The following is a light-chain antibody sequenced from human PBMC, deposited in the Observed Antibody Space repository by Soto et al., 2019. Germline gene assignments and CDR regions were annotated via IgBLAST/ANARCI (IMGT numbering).Light chain of an antibody. CDR3: QQRLT. CDR1: QSVSSY. J-gene: IGKJ4*01. CDR2: DAS. Sequence: EGVLTQSPATLSLSPGERATLSCRASQSVSSYLAWYQQKPGQAPRLLIYDASNRATGIPARFSGSGSGTDFTLTISSLEPEDFAVYYCQQRLTFGGGTKVDIK. V-gene: IGKV3-11*01.